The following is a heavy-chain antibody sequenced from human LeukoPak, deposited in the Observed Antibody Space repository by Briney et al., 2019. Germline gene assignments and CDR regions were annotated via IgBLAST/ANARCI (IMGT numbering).Heavy chain of an antibody. CDR3: AKDVGERYYFDY. Sequence: PGRSLRLSCAASGFTFSSYTIHWVRQAPGKGLEWVTIISYDGSNKYYADSVKGRFTISRDNSKNTLYLQMNSLRAEDTAVYYCAKDVGERYYFDYWGQGTLVTVSS. CDR1: GFTFSSYT. V-gene: IGHV3-30-3*01. J-gene: IGHJ4*02. CDR2: ISYDGSNK.